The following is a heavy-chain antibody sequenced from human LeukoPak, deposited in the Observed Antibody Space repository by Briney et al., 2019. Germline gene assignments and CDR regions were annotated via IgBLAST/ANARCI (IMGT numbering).Heavy chain of an antibody. Sequence: ASVKVSCKASGYTFTSYAMHWVRQAPGQRLEWMGWINAGNGNTKYSQKFQGRVTITRDTSASTAYMELSSLRSEDTAVYYCARDQGVVVPAAPMMRVYYYYYGMDVWGQGTTVTVSS. J-gene: IGHJ6*02. CDR2: INAGNGNT. CDR1: GYTFTSYA. V-gene: IGHV1-3*01. D-gene: IGHD2-2*01. CDR3: ARDQGVVVPAAPMMRVYYYYYGMDV.